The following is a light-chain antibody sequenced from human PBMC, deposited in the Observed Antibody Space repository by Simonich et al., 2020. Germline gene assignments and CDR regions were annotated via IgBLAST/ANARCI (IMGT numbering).Light chain of an antibody. CDR2: NVS. V-gene: IGLV2-14*03. CDR3: SSYTSSSVV. CDR1: SSDVGGYNY. Sequence: QSALTQPASVSGSPGQSITISCTGTSSDVGGYNYVSWYQQHPGKPPKLMIYNVSNRPSGVSNRFSGSKSGNTAFLTISGLQAEDEADYYCSSYTSSSVVFGGGTKLTVL. J-gene: IGLJ2*01.